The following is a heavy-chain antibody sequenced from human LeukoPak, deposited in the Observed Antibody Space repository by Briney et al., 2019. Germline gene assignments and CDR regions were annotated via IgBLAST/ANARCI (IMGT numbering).Heavy chain of an antibody. CDR1: GGSISSGVYY. CDR2: IYSSGST. CDR3: ARDRGFSSGHGGWFDP. J-gene: IGHJ5*02. Sequence: SETLSLTCTVSGGSISSGVYYWTWIRQPAGKGLEYIGRIYSSGSTHYNPSLKSRVTMSVDTSKNQFSLKLTSVTVADTALYYCARDRGFSSGHGGWFDPWGQGTLVTVSS. V-gene: IGHV4-61*02. D-gene: IGHD6-19*01.